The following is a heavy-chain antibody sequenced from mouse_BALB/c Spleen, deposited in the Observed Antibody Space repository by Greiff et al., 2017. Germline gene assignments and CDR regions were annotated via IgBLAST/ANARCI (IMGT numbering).Heavy chain of an antibody. CDR3: AREGLNDGNYFDY. J-gene: IGHJ2*01. CDR1: GYSITSDYA. V-gene: IGHV3-2*02. CDR2: ISYSGST. D-gene: IGHD2-1*01. Sequence: EVKLMESGPGLVKPSQSLSLTCTVTGYSITSDYAWNWIRQFPGNKLEWMGYISYSGSTSYNPSLKSRISITRDTSKNQFFLQLNSVTTEDTATYYCAREGLNDGNYFDYWGQGTTLTVSS.